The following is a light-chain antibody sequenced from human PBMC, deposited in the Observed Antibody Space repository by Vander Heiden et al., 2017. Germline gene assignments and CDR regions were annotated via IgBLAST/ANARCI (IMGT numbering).Light chain of an antibody. V-gene: IGKV1-5*03. CDR1: QSISIW. Sequence: DIQMTQSPSTLSASVGDRITITCRASQSISIWLAWHQQKPGKAPKLLIYKASSLKSEVPSRFSGSGSGTEFSLTISNLQPDDSATYYCQQQNSYPWTFGQGTKVEIK. CDR2: KAS. CDR3: QQQNSYPWT. J-gene: IGKJ1*01.